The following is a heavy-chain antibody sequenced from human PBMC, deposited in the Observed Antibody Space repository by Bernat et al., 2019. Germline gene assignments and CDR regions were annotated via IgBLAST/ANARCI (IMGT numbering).Heavy chain of an antibody. CDR2: IYYSGSP. CDR3: ARMLSSGDYPADY. Sequence: QVQLQASGPGLVTLSQTLSLTCTVSGGSISSGGYYWSWIRQHPGKGLEWIGYIYYSGSPYYNPSLKSRVTISVDTSKNQFSLKLSSVTAADTAVYYCARMLSSGDYPADYWGQGTLVTVSS. J-gene: IGHJ4*02. V-gene: IGHV4-31*03. CDR1: GGSISSGGYY. D-gene: IGHD3-22*01.